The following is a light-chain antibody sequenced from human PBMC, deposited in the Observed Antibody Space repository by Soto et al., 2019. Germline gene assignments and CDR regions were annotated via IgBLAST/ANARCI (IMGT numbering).Light chain of an antibody. CDR2: DVS. CDR1: SSDVGDYNY. J-gene: IGLJ3*02. V-gene: IGLV2-11*01. Sequence: QFALTQPRSVSGSPGQSVTISCTGTSSDVGDYNYVSWYQQYPGKAPKLVIYDVSKRPSGVPDRFSGSKSGNTASLTISGLQAEDEADYYCCSFAGSYTFWVFGGGTKVTVL. CDR3: CSFAGSYTFWV.